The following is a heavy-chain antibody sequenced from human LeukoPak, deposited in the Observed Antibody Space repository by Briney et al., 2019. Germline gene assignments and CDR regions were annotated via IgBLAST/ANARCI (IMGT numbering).Heavy chain of an antibody. CDR3: ARAALAVAGSPLNWFDP. D-gene: IGHD6-19*01. CDR1: GGSISSYY. J-gene: IGHJ5*02. V-gene: IGHV4-4*07. CDR2: IYTSGST. Sequence: SETLSLTCTVSGGSISSYYWSWIRQPAGKGLEWIGRIYTSGSTNYNLSLKSRVTMSVDTSKNQFSLKLSSVTAADTAVYYCARAALAVAGSPLNWFDPWGQGTLVTVSS.